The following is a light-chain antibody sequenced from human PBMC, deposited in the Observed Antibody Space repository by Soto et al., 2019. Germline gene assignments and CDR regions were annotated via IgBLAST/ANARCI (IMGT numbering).Light chain of an antibody. V-gene: IGKV3-20*01. CDR1: QSVSITY. J-gene: IGKJ1*01. CDR3: QQYGISPWT. Sequence: EIVLTQSPGTLSLSPGERATLSCRASQSVSITYLAWYQQKPGQAPRLLIYGASSRATGIPGRFSGSGSGTDFTLTISRLEPEDFAVYYCQQYGISPWTFGQGTKVEIK. CDR2: GAS.